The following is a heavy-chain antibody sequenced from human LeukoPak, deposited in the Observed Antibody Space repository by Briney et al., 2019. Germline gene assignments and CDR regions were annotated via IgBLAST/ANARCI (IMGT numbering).Heavy chain of an antibody. CDR1: GYTFTSYY. CDR2: INPSGGST. Sequence: ASVKVSCKASGYTFTSYYMHWVRQATGQGLEWMGIINPSGGSTSYAQKFQGRVTMTRDTSTSTVYMELSSLRSEDTAVYYCARLASSSWPLYYYYGMDVWGQGTTVTVSS. V-gene: IGHV1-46*01. CDR3: ARLASSSWPLYYYYGMDV. D-gene: IGHD6-13*01. J-gene: IGHJ6*02.